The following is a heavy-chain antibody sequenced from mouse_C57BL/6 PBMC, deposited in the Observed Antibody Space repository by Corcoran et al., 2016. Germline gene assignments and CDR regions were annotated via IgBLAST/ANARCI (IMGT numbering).Heavy chain of an antibody. J-gene: IGHJ2*01. CDR1: GYTFTTYG. V-gene: IGHV9-3*01. CDR2: INTYSGVP. Sequence: QIQLVQSGPELKKPGETVKISCKASGYTFTTYGMSWVKQAPGKGLKWMGWINTYSGVPTYADDFKGRFAFSLETSASTAYLQINNLKNEDTATYFCARGPGYDYDYWGQGTTLTVSS. CDR3: ARGPGYDYDY. D-gene: IGHD2-4*01.